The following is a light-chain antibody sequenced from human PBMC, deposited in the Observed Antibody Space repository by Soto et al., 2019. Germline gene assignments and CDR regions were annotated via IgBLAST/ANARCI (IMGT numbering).Light chain of an antibody. Sequence: RVTQSPVSVSAYIGDRVTITCRASQGISSYLAWYQQKPGEAPKLLIFAASTLQRGVPSRFSGSGSGTDFTLTISSLQPEDFATYYCQPLTSYPPWPFGHGSNVDNK. CDR2: AAS. CDR3: QPLTSYPPWP. J-gene: IGKJ1*01. V-gene: IGKV1-9*01. CDR1: QGISSY.